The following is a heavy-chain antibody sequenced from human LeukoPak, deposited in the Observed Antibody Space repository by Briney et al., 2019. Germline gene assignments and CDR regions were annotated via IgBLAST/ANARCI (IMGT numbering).Heavy chain of an antibody. D-gene: IGHD1-14*01. J-gene: IGHJ4*02. Sequence: GGSLRLSCAASGFTFSSYEMNWVRQAPGKGLEWVSSISTSSSYIHYADSVKGRFTISRDNAKNSLYLQMNSLRAEDTAVYYCARGTLNIPGEHGAFDYWGQGTLVSVSS. CDR1: GFTFSSYE. CDR2: ISTSSSYI. V-gene: IGHV3-21*01. CDR3: ARGTLNIPGEHGAFDY.